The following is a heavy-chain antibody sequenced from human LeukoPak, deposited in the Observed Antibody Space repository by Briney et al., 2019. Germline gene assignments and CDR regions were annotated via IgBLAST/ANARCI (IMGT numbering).Heavy chain of an antibody. CDR2: ISSSSSTI. V-gene: IGHV3-48*01. CDR3: ARVIAAAGDY. CDR1: GFTFSSYG. J-gene: IGHJ4*02. Sequence: GGTLRLSCAASGFTFSSYGMSWVRQAPGEGLEWVSYISSSSSTIYYADSVKGRFTISRDNAKNSLYLQMNSLRAEDTAVYYCARVIAAAGDYWGQGTLVTVSS. D-gene: IGHD6-13*01.